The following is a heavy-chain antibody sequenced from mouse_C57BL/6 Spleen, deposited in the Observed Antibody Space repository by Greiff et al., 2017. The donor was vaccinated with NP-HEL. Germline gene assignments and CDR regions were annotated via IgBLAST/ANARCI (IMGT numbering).Heavy chain of an antibody. CDR2: IYPGDGDT. J-gene: IGHJ3*01. D-gene: IGHD2-5*01. CDR1: GYAFSSYW. V-gene: IGHV1-80*01. CDR3: ARYYSNPGWFAY. Sequence: QVQLKESGAELVKPGASVKISCKASGYAFSSYWMNWVKQRPGKGLEWIGQIYPGDGDTNYNGKFKGKATLTADKSSSTAYMQLSSLTSEDSAVYFCARYYSNPGWFAYWGQGTLVTVSA.